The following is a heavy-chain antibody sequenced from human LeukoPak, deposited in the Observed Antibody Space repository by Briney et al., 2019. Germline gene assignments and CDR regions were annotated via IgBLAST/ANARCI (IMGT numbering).Heavy chain of an antibody. D-gene: IGHD3-10*01. Sequence: PGGSLRLSCAASGFTFSSYAMSWDRQAPGMGLEWVSAISGSGGSTYYADSVKGRFTISRDNSKNTLYLQMNSLRAEDTAVYYCAKVKELLWFGELFDFDYWGQGTLVTVSS. CDR2: ISGSGGST. V-gene: IGHV3-23*01. J-gene: IGHJ4*02. CDR1: GFTFSSYA. CDR3: AKVKELLWFGELFDFDY.